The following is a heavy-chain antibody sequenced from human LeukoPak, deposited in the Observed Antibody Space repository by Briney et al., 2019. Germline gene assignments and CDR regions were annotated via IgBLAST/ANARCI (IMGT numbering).Heavy chain of an antibody. D-gene: IGHD3-22*01. Sequence: GASLQISCKGSGSSFTSYWIGWVRQLPGKGLEWMGIIYPGDSDTRYSPSFQGQVTISADKSISTAYLQWSSLKASDTAMHYCARTDYYDSSGTPLFFYWGQGTLVTVSS. CDR2: IYPGDSDT. V-gene: IGHV5-51*01. CDR3: ARTDYYDSSGTPLFFY. J-gene: IGHJ4*02. CDR1: GSSFTSYW.